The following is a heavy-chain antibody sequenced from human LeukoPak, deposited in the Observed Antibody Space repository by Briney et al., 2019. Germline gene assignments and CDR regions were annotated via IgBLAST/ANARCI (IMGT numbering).Heavy chain of an antibody. Sequence: SETLSLTCTVSGGSVGSDDYYWSWIRQHPGTGLEWIGYIYQSGTTYYNPSLKSRLSISIDTSNNQFSLKLSSVTAADTAVYYCARAPRITNSWYYFDCWGQGTLVTVSS. CDR2: IYQSGTT. CDR3: ARAPRITNSWYYFDC. V-gene: IGHV4-31*03. J-gene: IGHJ4*02. CDR1: GGSVGSDDYY. D-gene: IGHD3-16*01.